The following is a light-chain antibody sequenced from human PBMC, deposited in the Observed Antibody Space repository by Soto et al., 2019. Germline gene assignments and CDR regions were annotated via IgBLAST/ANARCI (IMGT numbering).Light chain of an antibody. CDR1: QSVGSNY. CDR3: QQYGTSPWT. J-gene: IGKJ1*01. CDR2: AAS. Sequence: EIVLTQSPGTLSLSPGERATLSCRASQSVGSNYLAWYQQKPGQAPRVLIFAASSRASGIPDRFSGSGSGSDFPLTINRLEPEDFAVYYCQQYGTSPWTFGQGTKVEIK. V-gene: IGKV3-20*01.